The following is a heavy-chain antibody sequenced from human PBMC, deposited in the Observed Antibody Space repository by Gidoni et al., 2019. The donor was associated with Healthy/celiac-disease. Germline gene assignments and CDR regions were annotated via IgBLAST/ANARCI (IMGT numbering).Heavy chain of an antibody. J-gene: IGHJ4*02. D-gene: IGHD3-16*01. CDR1: EGTSSGYY. Sequence: QVQLLQWGAGLLKPSETLSLTCAVYEGTSSGYYWSWTRQPPGTGLEWMGEINHSGSTNYNPSLKSRVTISVDTAKDQFSRKMSSVTAADTAVYYCARGRLSDYWGQGTLVTVSS. CDR3: ARGRLSDY. V-gene: IGHV4-34*01. CDR2: INHSGST.